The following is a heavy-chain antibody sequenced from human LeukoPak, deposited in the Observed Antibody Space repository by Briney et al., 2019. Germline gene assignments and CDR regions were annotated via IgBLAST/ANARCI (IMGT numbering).Heavy chain of an antibody. V-gene: IGHV3-21*01. J-gene: IGHJ4*02. Sequence: GGSLRLSCAASGFTFSGYSMNWVRQAPGKGLEWVSSISSSTTYIYYADSVKGRFTISRDHAKNSLYLQMHSLRAEDTAVYYCARGPYYDILTGYSNDYWGQGTLVTVSS. CDR1: GFTFSGYS. CDR2: ISSSTTYI. D-gene: IGHD3-9*01. CDR3: ARGPYYDILTGYSNDY.